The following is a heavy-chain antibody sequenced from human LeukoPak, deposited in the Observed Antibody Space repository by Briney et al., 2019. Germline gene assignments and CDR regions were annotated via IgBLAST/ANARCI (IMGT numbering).Heavy chain of an antibody. J-gene: IGHJ3*02. CDR1: GGSFSGYY. Sequence: PSETLSLTCAVYGGSFSGYYWSWIRQPPGKGLEWIGEINHSGSTNYNPSLKSRVTISVDTSKNQFSLTLSSVTAADTAVYYCARGLGAFDIWGQGTMVTVSS. V-gene: IGHV4-34*01. CDR2: INHSGST. D-gene: IGHD3-16*01. CDR3: ARGLGAFDI.